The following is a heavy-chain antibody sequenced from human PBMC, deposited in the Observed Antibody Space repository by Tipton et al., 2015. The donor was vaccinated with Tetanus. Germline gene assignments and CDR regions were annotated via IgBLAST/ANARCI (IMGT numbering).Heavy chain of an antibody. CDR1: GGSVSRGDYS. CDR3: AREREAAVTSPWPYYYYLLDV. D-gene: IGHD4-17*01. J-gene: IGHJ6*02. V-gene: IGHV4-61*08. Sequence: TLSLTCTVSGGSVSRGDYSWSWIRQPPGKGLEWIGNIYTSGRPNYNPSLKSRATISSDASRNQFPLTLRSVTAADTALYWCAREREAAVTSPWPYYYYLLDVWGQGTAVTVSS. CDR2: IYTSGRP.